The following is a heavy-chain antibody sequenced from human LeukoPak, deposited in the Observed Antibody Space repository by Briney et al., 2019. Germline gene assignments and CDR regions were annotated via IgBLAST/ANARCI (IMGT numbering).Heavy chain of an antibody. J-gene: IGHJ3*02. CDR1: GYTLTELS. Sequence: ASVKVSCKVSGYTLTELSMHWVRQAPGKGLEWMGGFDPEDGETIYAQKFQGRVTMTEDTSTDTAYMELSSLRSEDTAVYYCATTYYYDSSGYDAFDIWGQGTMVTVSS. CDR3: ATTYYYDSSGYDAFDI. D-gene: IGHD3-22*01. V-gene: IGHV1-24*01. CDR2: FDPEDGET.